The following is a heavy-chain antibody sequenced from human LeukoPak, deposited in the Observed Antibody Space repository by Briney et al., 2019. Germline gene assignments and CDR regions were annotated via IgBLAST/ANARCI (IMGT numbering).Heavy chain of an antibody. CDR1: GYTFTVYY. D-gene: IGHD4-11*01. CDR2: INLNTGGT. V-gene: IGHV1-2*02. Sequence: ASVRVSCTASGYTFTVYYMHWVRQAPGQGRGWVGWINLNTGGTNYAQMFQGRVTMTRDTSISTAYMELSRLRSDDTAVYYCAKEIQYHLLNWFDPWGQGTLVTVSS. J-gene: IGHJ5*02. CDR3: AKEIQYHLLNWFDP.